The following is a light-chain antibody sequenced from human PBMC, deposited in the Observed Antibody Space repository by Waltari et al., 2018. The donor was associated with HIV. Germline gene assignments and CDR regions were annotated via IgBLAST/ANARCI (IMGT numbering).Light chain of an antibody. V-gene: IGLV2-23*02. CDR2: EVS. CDR1: SSDVGRYKH. Sequence: QSALTQPASVSGSPGQSITISCTGSSSDVGRYKHVVWYQQHPGKAPRLIIYEVSKRPSGVSNRYSASKSGKTASLTVSGLRAEDEADYYCSSYAGSSTFVIFGGGTKLTVL. CDR3: SSYAGSSTFVI. J-gene: IGLJ2*01.